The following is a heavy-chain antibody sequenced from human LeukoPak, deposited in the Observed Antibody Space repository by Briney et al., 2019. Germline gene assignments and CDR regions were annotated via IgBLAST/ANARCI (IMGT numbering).Heavy chain of an antibody. J-gene: IGHJ5*02. V-gene: IGHV4-59*01. CDR3: ARMRDWFDP. CDR1: GGSISSYY. CDR2: IYYSGST. Sequence: SETLSLTCTVSGGSISSYYWSWIRLPPGKGLEWIGYIYYSGSTHYNPSLKSRVTISVDTSKNHFSLKLGSVTAADTAVYYCARMRDWFDPWGQGTLVTVSS.